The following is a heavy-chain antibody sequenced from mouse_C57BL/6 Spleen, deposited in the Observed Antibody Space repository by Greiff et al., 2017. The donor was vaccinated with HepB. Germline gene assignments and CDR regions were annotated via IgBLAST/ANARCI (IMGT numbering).Heavy chain of an antibody. Sequence: QVQLQQLGTELVKPGASVKLSCKASGYTFTSYWMHWVKQRPGQGLEWIGNINPSNGGTNYNEKFKSKATLTVDKSSSTAYMQLSSLTSEDSAVYYCARSNYGSSYSFAYWGQGTLVTVSA. J-gene: IGHJ3*01. CDR3: ARSNYGSSYSFAY. CDR1: GYTFTSYW. D-gene: IGHD1-1*01. V-gene: IGHV1-53*01. CDR2: INPSNGGT.